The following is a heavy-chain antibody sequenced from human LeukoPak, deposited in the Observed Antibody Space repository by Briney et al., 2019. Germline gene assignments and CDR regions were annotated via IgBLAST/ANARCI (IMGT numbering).Heavy chain of an antibody. D-gene: IGHD3-9*01. CDR3: AKQGRDWLRDYYYYMDV. CDR2: IGGRGGSA. CDR1: GFTLSSYG. V-gene: IGHV3-23*01. J-gene: IGHJ6*03. Sequence: PGGSLRLSCVASGFTLSSYGMSWVRQAPGKGLEWVSSIGGRGGSAYYADSVKGRFTISRDNSKNTLYLRMNSLRAEDTAVYYCAKQGRDWLRDYYYYMDVWGKGTTVTISS.